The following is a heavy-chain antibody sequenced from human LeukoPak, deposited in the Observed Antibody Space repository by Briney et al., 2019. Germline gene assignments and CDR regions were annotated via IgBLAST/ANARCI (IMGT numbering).Heavy chain of an antibody. Sequence: GGSLRLSCAASGFTFSSYAMSWVRQAPGKGLVWVSRINSDGSSTTYADSVKGRFTISRDNAKNTLYLQMNSLRVEDTAVYYCARARFPAFDIWGQGTMVAVSS. CDR2: INSDGSST. D-gene: IGHD3-10*01. J-gene: IGHJ3*02. CDR3: ARARFPAFDI. V-gene: IGHV3-74*01. CDR1: GFTFSSYA.